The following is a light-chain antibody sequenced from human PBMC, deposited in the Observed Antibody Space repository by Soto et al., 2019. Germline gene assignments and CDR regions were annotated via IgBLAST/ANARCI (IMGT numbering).Light chain of an antibody. CDR1: QSISTY. Sequence: DIQMTQSPSSLSASVGDTVSIICRASQSISTYLNWYQQKPGKVPKLLISVTSNLQSGVPSRFSGSGSGTDFTLTISSLQTEDFATYDCQQSYNTPDSFGQGTNLNIK. J-gene: IGKJ2*03. V-gene: IGKV1-39*01. CDR3: QQSYNTPDS. CDR2: VTS.